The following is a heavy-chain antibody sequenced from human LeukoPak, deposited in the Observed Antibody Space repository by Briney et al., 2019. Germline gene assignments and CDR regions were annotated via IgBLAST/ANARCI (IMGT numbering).Heavy chain of an antibody. J-gene: IGHJ4*02. Sequence: GESLKISCKASGYSFSSYRIGWVRQMPGKGLGLMGIIYPGDSDTRYTPSFQGQVTISADKSITTAYLQWSSLQASDTAMYYCARSLSPAAVALDYWGQGALVTVSS. D-gene: IGHD2-2*01. CDR2: IYPGDSDT. V-gene: IGHV5-51*01. CDR3: ARSLSPAAVALDY. CDR1: GYSFSSYR.